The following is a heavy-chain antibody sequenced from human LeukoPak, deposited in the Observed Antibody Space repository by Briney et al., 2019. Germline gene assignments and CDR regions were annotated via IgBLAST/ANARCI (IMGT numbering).Heavy chain of an antibody. J-gene: IGHJ4*02. Sequence: GGSLRLSCAASGFTFSSYAMSWVRQAPGKGLEWVSAISGSGGSTYYADSVKGRFTISRDNSKNTLYLQMNSLRAEDTAVYYCAKPREGCSSTSCYHNFDYWGQGTLVTVSS. V-gene: IGHV3-23*01. CDR1: GFTFSSYA. D-gene: IGHD2-2*01. CDR3: AKPREGCSSTSCYHNFDY. CDR2: ISGSGGST.